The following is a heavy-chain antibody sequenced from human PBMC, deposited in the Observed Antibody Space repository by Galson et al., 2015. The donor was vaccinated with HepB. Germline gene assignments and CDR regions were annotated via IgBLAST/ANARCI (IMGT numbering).Heavy chain of an antibody. Sequence: SVKVSCKASGYTFTYRFLHWVRQAPGQALEWMGLITPFNGDTTYAQNFQDRVTFTRDRSMTTLYMELSSLRSDDTAMYFCARSSMGGSSRDAFDIWGQGTMVIVSS. V-gene: IGHV1-45*02. J-gene: IGHJ3*02. CDR2: ITPFNGDT. CDR3: ARSSMGGSSRDAFDI. CDR1: GYTFTYRF. D-gene: IGHD2-8*01.